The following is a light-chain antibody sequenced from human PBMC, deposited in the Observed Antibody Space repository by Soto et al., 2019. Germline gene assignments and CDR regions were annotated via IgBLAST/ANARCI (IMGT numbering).Light chain of an antibody. CDR3: QQYNTWPPRT. CDR1: QSVSSN. Sequence: EIVMTQSPATLSVSPGERATLSCRAGQSVSSNLAWYQQKPGQAPRLLIYGASTRATGVPARFSGSGSGTEFTLTISSLQSEDFAVYYCQQYNTWPPRTFGPGTKVEIK. J-gene: IGKJ1*01. V-gene: IGKV3-15*01. CDR2: GAS.